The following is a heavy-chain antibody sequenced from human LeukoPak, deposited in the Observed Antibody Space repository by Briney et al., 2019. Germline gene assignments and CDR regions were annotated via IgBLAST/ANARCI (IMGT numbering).Heavy chain of an antibody. J-gene: IGHJ4*01. CDR2: ISGSGGST. CDR1: RFTFSTYA. D-gene: IGHD2-2*01. Sequence: GGSLRLSCAASRFTFSTYAMSWVRQAPGKGLEWVSAISGSGGSTYYADSVKGRFTISRGNSKNTLYLQMNGLRAEDTAVYYCAKADEVASATIGPAGYWGQGTLVTVSS. V-gene: IGHV3-23*01. CDR3: AKADEVASATIGPAGY.